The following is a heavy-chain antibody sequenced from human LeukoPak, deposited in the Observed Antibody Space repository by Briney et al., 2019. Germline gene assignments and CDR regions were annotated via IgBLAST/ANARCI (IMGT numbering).Heavy chain of an antibody. V-gene: IGHV1-8*03. D-gene: IGHD6-13*01. CDR2: MNPNSGNT. CDR1: GYTFTSYD. CDR3: ARGQYSSSWYTYYYYMDV. J-gene: IGHJ6*03. Sequence: ASVKVSCKASGYTFTSYDINWVRQATGQGLEWMGWMNPNSGNTGYAQKFQGRVTITRNTSISTAYMELSSLRSEDTAVYYCARGQYSSSWYTYYYYMDVWGKGTTVTVSS.